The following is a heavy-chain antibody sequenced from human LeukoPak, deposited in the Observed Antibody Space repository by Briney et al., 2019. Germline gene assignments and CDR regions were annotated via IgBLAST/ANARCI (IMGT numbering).Heavy chain of an antibody. CDR2: IRYDGSNK. Sequence: GGSLRLSCAASGFTFSSYGMHWVRQAPGKGLEWVAFIRYDGSNKYYADSVKGRFTISRDNSKNTLYLQMNSLRAEDTAVYYCAKDQVVTPEYYFDYWGQGTLVTVSS. CDR1: GFTFSSYG. V-gene: IGHV3-30*02. D-gene: IGHD4-23*01. J-gene: IGHJ4*02. CDR3: AKDQVVTPEYYFDY.